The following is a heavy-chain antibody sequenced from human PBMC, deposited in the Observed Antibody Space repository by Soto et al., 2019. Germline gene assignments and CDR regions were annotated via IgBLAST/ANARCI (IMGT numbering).Heavy chain of an antibody. CDR3: ARQEDVTGTVDYSYGY. D-gene: IGHD1-20*01. CDR1: GNSFPTYC. J-gene: IGHJ4*02. CDR2: IYPGDSDT. V-gene: IGHV5-51*07. Sequence: SRTNSRTGPGNSFPTYCINLDNPQPAKGLEWMGVIYPGDSDTIYSPSFQGKVTISADKSVTTAYLQWSSLKASDTAMYYCARQEDVTGTVDYSYGYWSQGT.